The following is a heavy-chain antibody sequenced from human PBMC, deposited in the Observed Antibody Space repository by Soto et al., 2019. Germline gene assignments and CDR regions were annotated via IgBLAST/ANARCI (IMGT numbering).Heavy chain of an antibody. V-gene: IGHV3-23*01. D-gene: IGHD2-15*01. CDR1: GITFSNYM. CDR2: ITAGGDGT. J-gene: IGHJ3*02. CDR3: APHVYCSGGSCQYDAFAI. Sequence: EVQVLESGGGLVQPGGSLRLSCEASGITFSNYMMTWIRPAPGKGLEWVSTITAGGDGTYYADSVKGRFTMSRETSKNTLYLQMNSLRAEDTAVYYCAPHVYCSGGSCQYDAFAIRGQGTMVTVSS.